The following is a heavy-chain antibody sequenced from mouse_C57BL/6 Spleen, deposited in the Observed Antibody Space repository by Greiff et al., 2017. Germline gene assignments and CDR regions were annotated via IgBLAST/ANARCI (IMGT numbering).Heavy chain of an antibody. CDR2: IRNKANGYTT. CDR3: ARPDGGNYWYFDV. V-gene: IGHV7-3*01. CDR1: GFTFTDYY. Sequence: EVKLVESGGGLVQPGGSLSLSCAASGFTFTDYYMSWVRQPPGKALEWLGFIRNKANGYTTEYSASVKGRFTISRDNSQSILYLQMNALRAEDSATYYCARPDGGNYWYFDVWGTGTTVTVSS. J-gene: IGHJ1*03. D-gene: IGHD2-1*01.